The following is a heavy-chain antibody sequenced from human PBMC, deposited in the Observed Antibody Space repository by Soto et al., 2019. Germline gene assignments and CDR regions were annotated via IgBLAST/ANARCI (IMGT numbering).Heavy chain of an antibody. D-gene: IGHD6-13*01. Sequence: EVQLLESGGGLVQPGGSLRLSCAASGFTLNNYGMSWVRQAPGKGLEWVSAISPNGQGLYYADSVNGRFIISKDNSKNTVFLHMDSLTADDKAVYYSTIDLGYPLAYFHSWGQGNLVSVSS. CDR3: TIDLGYPLAYFHS. CDR1: GFTLNNYG. V-gene: IGHV3-23*01. CDR2: ISPNGQGL. J-gene: IGHJ4*02.